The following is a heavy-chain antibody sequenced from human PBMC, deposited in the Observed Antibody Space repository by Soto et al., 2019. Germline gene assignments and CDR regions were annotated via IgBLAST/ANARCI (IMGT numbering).Heavy chain of an antibody. D-gene: IGHD1-26*01. Sequence: SETLSLTCTVSGASITFGGYSWSWIRQTPWKGLEWIGYINHLETTFYNPSFESRLTLSIDRAKNQFSLKLHSMSAADRAVYFCARGGGSDSFDYWGQGXLVTV. V-gene: IGHV4-30-2*01. CDR2: INHLETT. J-gene: IGHJ4*02. CDR1: GASITFGGYS. CDR3: ARGGGSDSFDY.